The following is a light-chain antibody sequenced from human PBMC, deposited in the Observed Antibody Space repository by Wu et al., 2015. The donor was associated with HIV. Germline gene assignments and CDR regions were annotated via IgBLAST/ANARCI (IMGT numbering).Light chain of an antibody. CDR2: AAS. CDR3: QQFGSSPRT. CDR1: QSVSSSS. V-gene: IGKV3-20*01. Sequence: DILLTQSPGTLSLSPGERATLSCRASQSVSSSSLAWYQQKPGQAPRLLIYAASSRATGIPDRFSGSGSGTDFTLTISRLEPEDFAVYYCQQFGSSPRTFGQGTKVGIK. J-gene: IGKJ1*01.